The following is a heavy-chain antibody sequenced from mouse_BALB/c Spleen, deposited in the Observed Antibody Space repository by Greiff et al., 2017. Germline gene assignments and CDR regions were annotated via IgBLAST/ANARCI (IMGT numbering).Heavy chain of an antibody. Sequence: EVQGVESGGDLVKPGGSLKLSCAASGFTFSSYGMSWVRQTPDKRLEWVATISSGGSYTYYPDSVKGRFTISRDNARNILYLQMSSLRSEDTAMYYCASTTGFAYWGQGTLVTVSA. J-gene: IGHJ3*01. CDR1: GFTFSSYG. V-gene: IGHV5-6*01. CDR2: ISSGGSYT. D-gene: IGHD1-1*01. CDR3: ASTTGFAY.